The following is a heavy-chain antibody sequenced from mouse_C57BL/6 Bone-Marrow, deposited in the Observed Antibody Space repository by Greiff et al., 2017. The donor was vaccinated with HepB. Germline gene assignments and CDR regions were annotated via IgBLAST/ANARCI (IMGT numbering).Heavy chain of an antibody. CDR1: GYTFTSYW. J-gene: IGHJ2*01. V-gene: IGHV1-74*01. D-gene: IGHD1-1*01. CDR3: ALDGSSYVGYYFDY. Sequence: QVQLQQPGAELVKPGASVKVSCKASGYTFTSYWMHWVKQRPGQGLEWIGRIHPSDSDTNYNQKFKGKATLTVDKSSSTAYMQLSSLTSEDSAVYYCALDGSSYVGYYFDYWGQGTTLTVSS. CDR2: IHPSDSDT.